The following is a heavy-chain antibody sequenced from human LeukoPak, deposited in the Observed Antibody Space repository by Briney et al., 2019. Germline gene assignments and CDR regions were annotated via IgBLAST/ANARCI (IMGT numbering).Heavy chain of an antibody. J-gene: IGHJ4*02. D-gene: IGHD6-13*01. CDR3: ASGAAAGTFSIGY. CDR2: INPSGGGT. Sequence: ASVKVSCKASGYTFITYYMHWVRQAPGQGLEWMGIINPSGGGTSYSQKFQGRVTMTTDTSTRTLYMELSSLRSEDTAVYYCASGAAAGTFSIGYWGQGTLLTVSS. CDR1: GYTFITYY. V-gene: IGHV1-46*01.